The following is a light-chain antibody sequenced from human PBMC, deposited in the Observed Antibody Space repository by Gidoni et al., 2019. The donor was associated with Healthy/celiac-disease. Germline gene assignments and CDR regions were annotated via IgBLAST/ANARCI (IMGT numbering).Light chain of an antibody. Sequence: DIVMTQSPDSLAVSLGERATINCKSSQSVLYSSNNNNYLAWYQQKPGQPPKLLIYWASTRESGVPDRFSGSGSGTDFTLTISSLQAEDVAVYYCQQYYSTPTFGQXTKVEIK. J-gene: IGKJ1*01. CDR3: QQYYSTPT. CDR1: QSVLYSSNNNNY. CDR2: WAS. V-gene: IGKV4-1*01.